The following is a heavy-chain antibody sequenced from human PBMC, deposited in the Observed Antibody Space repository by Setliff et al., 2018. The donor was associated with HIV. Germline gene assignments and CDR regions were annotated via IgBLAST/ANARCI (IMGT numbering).Heavy chain of an antibody. D-gene: IGHD4-17*01. CDR1: GGSINNYF. Sequence: PSETLSLTCTVSGGSINNYFWSWIRQSPGRGLEWIGYIYYSGETNYNPSLKSRVTISVDTSKNQFSLKLTSVTAADTAVYYCARDIWAYGLMGSWGQGTLVTVSS. CDR2: IYYSGET. V-gene: IGHV4-59*12. J-gene: IGHJ5*02. CDR3: ARDIWAYGLMGS.